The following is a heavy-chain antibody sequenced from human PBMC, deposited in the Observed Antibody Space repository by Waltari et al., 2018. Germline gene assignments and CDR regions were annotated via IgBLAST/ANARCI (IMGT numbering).Heavy chain of an antibody. CDR2: IIPIFGTA. CDR1: GGTFRSYA. V-gene: IGHV1-69*01. J-gene: IGHJ4*02. Sequence: VQLVQSGAEVKKSGSSVKVSCKASGGTFRSYASSWVRHAPGQGLEWMGGIIPIFGTANDAQKFQGRVTITADESTSTAYMELSSLRSEDTAVYYCARGKARLGRIDYWGQGTLVTVSS. CDR3: ARGKARLGRIDY. D-gene: IGHD6-13*01.